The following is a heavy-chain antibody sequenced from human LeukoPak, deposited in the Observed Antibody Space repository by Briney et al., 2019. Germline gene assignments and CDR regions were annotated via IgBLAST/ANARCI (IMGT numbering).Heavy chain of an antibody. D-gene: IGHD7-27*01. J-gene: IGHJ4*02. CDR3: ARIYWGPTYFDY. Sequence: GGSLRLSCAASGFTFRSYGMHWVRQAPGKGLEWVAVISYDGSNKYYADSVKGRFTISRDNSKNTLYLQVNSLRAEDTAVYYCARIYWGPTYFDYWGQGTLVTVSS. V-gene: IGHV3-30*03. CDR2: ISYDGSNK. CDR1: GFTFRSYG.